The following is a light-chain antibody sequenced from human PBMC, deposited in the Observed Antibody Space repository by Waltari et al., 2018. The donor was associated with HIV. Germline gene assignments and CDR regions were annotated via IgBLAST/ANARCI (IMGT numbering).Light chain of an antibody. CDR1: ENIDTN. CDR3: HQYNEWPRT. J-gene: IGKJ1*01. Sequence: EIVMTQSPITLSLSPGERATLSCRASENIDTNLAWYQQTLGQAPRLLMYGASTRATGIPARFSGSGSGRDFTLTISSLQSEYFVVYYCHQYNEWPRTFGQGTKVEV. CDR2: GAS. V-gene: IGKV3-15*01.